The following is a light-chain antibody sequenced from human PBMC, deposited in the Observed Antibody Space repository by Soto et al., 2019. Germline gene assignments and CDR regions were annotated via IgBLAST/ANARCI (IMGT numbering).Light chain of an antibody. CDR3: ASYTSSSTSVI. CDR2: EVS. Sequence: QSALTQPACVSGSPGQSITISCTGTSSDDGGYKYVSWYQQHPDKAPKLIIFEVSNRPSGISSRFSGSKSGNTASLTISGLQAEDEADYYCASYTSSSTSVIFGRGTKLTVL. CDR1: SSDDGGYKY. J-gene: IGLJ2*01. V-gene: IGLV2-14*01.